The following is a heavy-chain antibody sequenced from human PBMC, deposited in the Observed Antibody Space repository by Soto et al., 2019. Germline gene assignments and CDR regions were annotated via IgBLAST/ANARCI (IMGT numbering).Heavy chain of an antibody. Sequence: GGSLRLSCAASGFTFSSYAMHWVRQAPGKGLEWVAVISYDGSNKYYADSVKGRFTISRDNSKNTLYLQMNSLRAEDTAVYYCARGGVAAAVPAVDYWGQGTLVTVSS. CDR2: ISYDGSNK. D-gene: IGHD6-13*01. V-gene: IGHV3-30-3*01. J-gene: IGHJ4*02. CDR3: ARGGVAAAVPAVDY. CDR1: GFTFSSYA.